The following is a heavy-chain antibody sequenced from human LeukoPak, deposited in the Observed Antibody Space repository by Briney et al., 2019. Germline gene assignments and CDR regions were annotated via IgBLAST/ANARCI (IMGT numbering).Heavy chain of an antibody. Sequence: GESLKISCKASGYNFTNYWIGWVRQMSGKGLEWMGFIYPDDSDTTYSPSFRGQVTISADRSSSTAYLLWSSLEASDTAIYYCVRSFGYWGQGTLVTASP. J-gene: IGHJ4*02. D-gene: IGHD3-10*01. CDR1: GYNFTNYW. V-gene: IGHV5-51*01. CDR2: IYPDDSDT. CDR3: VRSFGY.